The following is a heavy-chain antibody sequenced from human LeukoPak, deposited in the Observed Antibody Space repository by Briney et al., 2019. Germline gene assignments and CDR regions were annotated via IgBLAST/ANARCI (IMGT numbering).Heavy chain of an antibody. J-gene: IGHJ6*02. CDR2: IYYSGST. V-gene: IGHV4-59*01. Sequence: SETLSLTCIVSGGSISGYYWSWLRQPPGKGLEWIGYIYYSGSTNYNPSLKSRVTISVDTSKYQFSLKLSSVTAADTAVYYCARAPEYSSSLFYYGMDVWGQGTTVTVSS. D-gene: IGHD6-13*01. CDR1: GGSISGYY. CDR3: ARAPEYSSSLFYYGMDV.